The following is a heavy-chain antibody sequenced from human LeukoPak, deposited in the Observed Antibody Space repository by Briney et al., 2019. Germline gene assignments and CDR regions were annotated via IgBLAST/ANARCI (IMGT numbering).Heavy chain of an antibody. CDR1: GFTFSSYS. CDR2: ISGANTYI. CDR3: ARDRVFGGGYSEALDV. D-gene: IGHD3-16*01. Sequence: GGSLRLSCAASGFTFSSYSMNWVRQAPGKGLEWVSSISGANTYIYYGESVKGRFTISKDNARKSLYLHMDGLRVEDTAVYYCARDRVFGGGYSEALDVWGQGTLVTVSS. J-gene: IGHJ3*01. V-gene: IGHV3-21*01.